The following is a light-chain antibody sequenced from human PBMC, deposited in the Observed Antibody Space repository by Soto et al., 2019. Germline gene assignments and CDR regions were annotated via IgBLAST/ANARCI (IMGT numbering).Light chain of an antibody. Sequence: QSLLTQPASVSVSPGQSVTISCTGTSSDVGGYDYVSWYQHHPGKAPKLVIYDVTYRPSGVSDRFSGSKSANTASLTISGLQAEDEADYYCSSYTSSSTYVFGTGTKVTVL. CDR2: DVT. CDR1: SSDVGGYDY. V-gene: IGLV2-14*01. CDR3: SSYTSSSTYV. J-gene: IGLJ1*01.